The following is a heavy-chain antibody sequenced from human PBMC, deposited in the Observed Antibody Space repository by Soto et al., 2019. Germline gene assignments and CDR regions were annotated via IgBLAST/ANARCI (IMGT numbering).Heavy chain of an antibody. CDR1: VGSVSSGGYY. D-gene: IGHD2-15*01. CDR2: IYYSWST. V-gene: IGHV4-61*08. CDR3: ARDRGRRFEY. Sequence: PSETLSLTCTVSVGSVSSGGYYWSWILHPPGKGLEWIGYIYYSWSTDYNPSLKSRVTISLDTSKNQFSLKLSSVTASDTAVYYCARDRGRRFEYWGQGTLVTVSS. J-gene: IGHJ4*02.